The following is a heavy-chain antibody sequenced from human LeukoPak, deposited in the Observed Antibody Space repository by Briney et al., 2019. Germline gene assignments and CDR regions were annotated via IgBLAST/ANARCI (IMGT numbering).Heavy chain of an antibody. D-gene: IGHD3-22*01. Sequence: SETLSLTCTVSGGSISSGGYYWSWIRQHPGKGLEWIGYIYYSGSTYYNPSLKSRVTISVDTSKNQFSLKLSSVTAADTAVYYCARDHYDSSGYFLGNDYWGQGILVTVSS. J-gene: IGHJ4*02. CDR2: IYYSGST. CDR1: GGSISSGGYY. V-gene: IGHV4-31*03. CDR3: ARDHYDSSGYFLGNDY.